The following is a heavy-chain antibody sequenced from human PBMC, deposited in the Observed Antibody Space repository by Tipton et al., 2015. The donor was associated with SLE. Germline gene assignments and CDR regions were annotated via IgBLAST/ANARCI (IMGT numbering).Heavy chain of an antibody. J-gene: IGHJ3*02. CDR2: INHSGST. CDR1: GGSFSGYY. D-gene: IGHD2-15*01. V-gene: IGHV4-34*01. Sequence: TLSLTCAVYGGSFSGYYWSWIRQPPGKGLEWIGEINHSGSTHYNPSLKSRFIISVDTSKNQLSLKLNSVTAADTTMYYCARNRGSGQQAAFEIWGQGTMVTVSS. CDR3: ARNRGSGQQAAFEI.